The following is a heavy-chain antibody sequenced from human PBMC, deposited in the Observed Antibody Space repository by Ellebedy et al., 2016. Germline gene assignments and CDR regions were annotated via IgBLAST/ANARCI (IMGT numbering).Heavy chain of an antibody. CDR1: GYSFTSYW. CDR3: ARLVLLWFGELSPPDY. D-gene: IGHD3-10*01. CDR2: IYPGDSDT. Sequence: GESLKISXKGSGYSFTSYWIGWVRQMPGKGLEWMGIIYPGDSDTRYSPSFQGQVTISADKSISTAYLQWSSLKASDTAMYYCARLVLLWFGELSPPDYWGQGTLVTVSS. V-gene: IGHV5-51*01. J-gene: IGHJ4*02.